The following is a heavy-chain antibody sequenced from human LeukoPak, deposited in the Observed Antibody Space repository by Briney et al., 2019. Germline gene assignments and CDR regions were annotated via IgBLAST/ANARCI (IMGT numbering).Heavy chain of an antibody. Sequence: SETLSLTCAVYGGSFSGYYWSWIRQPPGKGLEWIGEINHSGSTYYNPSLKSRVTISVDTSKNQFSLKLSSVTAADTAVYYCASPYYYDSSGYPPGDYWGQGTLVTVSS. CDR1: GGSFSGYY. D-gene: IGHD3-22*01. J-gene: IGHJ4*02. V-gene: IGHV4-34*01. CDR3: ASPYYYDSSGYPPGDY. CDR2: INHSGST.